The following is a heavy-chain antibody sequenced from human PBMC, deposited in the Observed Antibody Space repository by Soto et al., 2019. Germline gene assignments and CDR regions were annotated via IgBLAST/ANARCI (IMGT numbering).Heavy chain of an antibody. V-gene: IGHV4-59*01. J-gene: IGHJ5*02. CDR2: IYYSGST. CDR1: GGSISSYY. CDR3: ARVWDLQYYDSSGPSWFDP. Sequence: SETLSLTCTVSGGSISSYYWSWIRQPPGKGLEWIGYIYYSGSTNYNPSLKSRVTISVDTSKNQFSLKLSSVTAADTAVYYCARVWDLQYYDSSGPSWFDPWGQGTLVTV. D-gene: IGHD3-22*01.